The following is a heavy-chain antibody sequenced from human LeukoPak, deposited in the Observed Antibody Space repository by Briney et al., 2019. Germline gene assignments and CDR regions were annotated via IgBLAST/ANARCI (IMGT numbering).Heavy chain of an antibody. CDR1: GGTFSSYA. CDR3: ASGLPAHYYYYYMDV. V-gene: IGHV1-69*05. Sequence: ASVKVSCKASGGTFSSYAISWVRQAPGQGLEWMGGIIPIFGTANYAQKFQGRVTITTDESTSTGYMELSSLRSEDTAVYYCASGLPAHYYYYYMDVWGKGTTVTVSS. CDR2: IIPIFGTA. D-gene: IGHD2-2*01. J-gene: IGHJ6*03.